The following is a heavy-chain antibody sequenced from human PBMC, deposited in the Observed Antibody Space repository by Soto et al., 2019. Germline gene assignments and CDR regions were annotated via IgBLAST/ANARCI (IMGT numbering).Heavy chain of an antibody. D-gene: IGHD3-10*01. CDR2: IYYSGST. V-gene: IGHV4-59*01. CDR3: ARFYGSGSSNWFDP. CDR1: GAPINSDY. Sequence: KPSETLSLTCTVSGAPINSDYWSWIRQPPGKGLEWIGYIYYSGSTNYNPSLKSRVTISVDTSKNQFSLKLSSVTAADTAVYYCARFYGSGSSNWFDPWGQGTLVTVSS. J-gene: IGHJ5*02.